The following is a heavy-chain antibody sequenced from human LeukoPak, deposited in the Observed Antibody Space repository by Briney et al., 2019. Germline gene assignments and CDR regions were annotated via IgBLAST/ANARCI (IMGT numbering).Heavy chain of an antibody. D-gene: IGHD5-12*01. J-gene: IGHJ4*02. CDR2: VSASGRGT. V-gene: IGHV3-23*01. CDR3: AKTGTHEGYGIYFDH. CDR1: GFSFSSYV. Sequence: PGWSLRLSCAASGFSFSSYVMSWVRQAPGKGLEWVSTVSASGRGTYYADSVKGGFTVSRDNYKNTVFLQMNSLIDEDTAVYYCAKTGTHEGYGIYFDHWGQGTLVTVSS.